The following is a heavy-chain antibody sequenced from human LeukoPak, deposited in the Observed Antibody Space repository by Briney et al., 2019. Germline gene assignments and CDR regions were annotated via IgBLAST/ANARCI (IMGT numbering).Heavy chain of an antibody. CDR2: IYYSGST. CDR1: GGSISSSSYY. CDR3: ARVSGYSSADDY. Sequence: SETLSLTCTVSGGSISSSSYYWGWIRQPPGKGLEWIGSIYYSGSTYYNPSLKSRVTISVVTSKNQFSLKLSSVTAADTAVYYCARVSGYSSADDYWGQGTLVTVSS. V-gene: IGHV4-39*07. J-gene: IGHJ4*02. D-gene: IGHD6-25*01.